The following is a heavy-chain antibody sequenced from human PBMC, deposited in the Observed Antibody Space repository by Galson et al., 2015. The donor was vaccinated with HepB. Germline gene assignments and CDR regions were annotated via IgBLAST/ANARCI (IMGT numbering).Heavy chain of an antibody. CDR1: GYTFTDYY. D-gene: IGHD6-13*01. CDR2: VDPEDGET. CDR3: ATANPGIAAAGSGPPDY. Sequence: VKVSCKVSGYTFTDYYMHWVQQAPGKGLEWMGLVDPEDGETIYAEKFQGRVTITADTSKDTAYMELSSLRSEDTAVYYCATANPGIAAAGSGPPDYLGQGTLVTVSS. V-gene: IGHV1-69-2*01. J-gene: IGHJ4*02.